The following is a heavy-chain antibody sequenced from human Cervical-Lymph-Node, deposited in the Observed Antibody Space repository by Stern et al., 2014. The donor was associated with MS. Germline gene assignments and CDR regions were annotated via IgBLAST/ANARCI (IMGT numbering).Heavy chain of an antibody. D-gene: IGHD2/OR15-2a*01. CDR1: GYTFTGHY. Sequence: VQLLESGAEVKQPGASVKVSCKASGYTFTGHYLHWVRQAPGQGLEWMGWMNPKSGGTNYAQKFQGRVTMTRDPSISTAYMELSRLTSDDTAIYYCASHPRRKFQSSYFLGLDVWGQGTTVTVSS. J-gene: IGHJ6*02. CDR3: ASHPRRKFQSSYFLGLDV. V-gene: IGHV1-2*02. CDR2: MNPKSGGT.